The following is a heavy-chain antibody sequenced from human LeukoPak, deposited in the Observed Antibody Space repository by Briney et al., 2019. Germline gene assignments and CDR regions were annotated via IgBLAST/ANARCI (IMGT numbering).Heavy chain of an antibody. Sequence: SETLSLTCTVSGGSISSGGYYWSWIRQPPGKGLEWIGYIYHSGSTYYNPSLKSRVTISVDRSKNQFSMKLSSVTAADTAVYYCARGEKFFDYWGQGTLVTVSS. J-gene: IGHJ4*02. CDR1: GGSISSGGYY. V-gene: IGHV4-30-2*01. D-gene: IGHD3-16*01. CDR2: IYHSGST. CDR3: ARGEKFFDY.